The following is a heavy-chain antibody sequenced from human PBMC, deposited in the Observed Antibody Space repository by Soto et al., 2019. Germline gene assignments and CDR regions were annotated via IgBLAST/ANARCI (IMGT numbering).Heavy chain of an antibody. D-gene: IGHD2-15*01. J-gene: IGHJ4*02. CDR2: IIPIFGTA. CDR3: ARESGGYCSGGSCYLFDY. CDR1: GGTFSSYA. V-gene: IGHV1-69*12. Sequence: QVQLVQSGAEVKKPGSSVKVSCKASGGTFSSYAISWVRQAPGQGLEWMGGIIPIFGTANYAQKFQGRVTITADESTSTAYMELSSLRSEDSAVYYCARESGGYCSGGSCYLFDYWGQGTLVTVSS.